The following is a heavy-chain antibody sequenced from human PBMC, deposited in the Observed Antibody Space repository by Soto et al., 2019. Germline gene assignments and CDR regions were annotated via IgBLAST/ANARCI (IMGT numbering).Heavy chain of an antibody. Sequence: SFSSYAMSWVRQVPGKGLEWIGSMFYSGLTYYNPSLKSRVTLSVDTSKNQFSVRLNSVTAADTAVYYCAPLSVSLSGPYGIHVWGQGTTVTVSS. CDR1: SFSSYA. CDR3: APLSVSLSGPYGIHV. D-gene: IGHD2-15*01. J-gene: IGHJ6*02. CDR2: MFYSGLT. V-gene: IGHV4-39*01.